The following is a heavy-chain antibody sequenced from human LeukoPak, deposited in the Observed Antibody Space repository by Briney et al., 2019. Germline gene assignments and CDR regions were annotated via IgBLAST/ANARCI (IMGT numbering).Heavy chain of an antibody. D-gene: IGHD4-11*01. Sequence: GGSLRLSCAASGITFSNYWMHWVRQAPGKGLVWVSHIIQDGSSTFYADSVKGRFIISRDNAKNTLYLQMNGLRAEDTAVYYCATDDYRGLGYWGQGTLVTVSS. J-gene: IGHJ4*02. CDR3: ATDDYRGLGY. CDR2: IIQDGSST. V-gene: IGHV3-74*01. CDR1: GITFSNYW.